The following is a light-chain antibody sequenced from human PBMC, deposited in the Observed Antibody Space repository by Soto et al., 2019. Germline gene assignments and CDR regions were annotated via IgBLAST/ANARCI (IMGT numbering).Light chain of an antibody. V-gene: IGKV1-5*03. CDR1: QSCSRW. CDR3: KQYNDNWT. CDR2: KAS. Sequence: DIQMTQSPSTLSASVGDRVTITCRASQSCSRWLAWYQQKPRKAPKLLIYKASTLESGVPARFSGSGSGTEFTLAISRRKPDDSATYYCKQYNDNWTFVQGTQVEIK. J-gene: IGKJ1*01.